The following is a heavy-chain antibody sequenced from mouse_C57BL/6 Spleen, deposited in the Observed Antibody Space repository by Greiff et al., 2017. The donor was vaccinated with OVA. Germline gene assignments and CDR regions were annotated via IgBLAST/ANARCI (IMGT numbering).Heavy chain of an antibody. CDR1: GYAFSSSW. CDR3: ARRQLRLRDAMDD. D-gene: IGHD3-2*02. CDR2: IYPGDGDT. V-gene: IGHV1-82*01. J-gene: IGHJ4*01. Sequence: QVQLQQSGPELVKPGASVKISCKASGYAFSSSWMNWVKQRPGKGLEWIGRIYPGDGDTNYNGKFKGKATLTADKSSSTAYMQLSSLTSEDSAVYFCARRQLRLRDAMDDWGQGASVTVSS.